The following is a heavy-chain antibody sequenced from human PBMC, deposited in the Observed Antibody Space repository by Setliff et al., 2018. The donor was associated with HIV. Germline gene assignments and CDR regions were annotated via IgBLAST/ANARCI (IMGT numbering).Heavy chain of an antibody. CDR1: GFTFSSYG. CDR3: AKDPQTRRLRFSYYNYYMDV. J-gene: IGHJ6*03. D-gene: IGHD3-3*01. V-gene: IGHV3-33*06. Sequence: GGSLRLSCAASGFTFSSYGMHWVRQAPGKGLEWVAVIWYDGSNKYYADSVKGRFTISRGNSKNTLYLQMNNLRVEDTAVYYCAKDPQTRRLRFSYYNYYMDVWGKGTTVTVSS. CDR2: IWYDGSNK.